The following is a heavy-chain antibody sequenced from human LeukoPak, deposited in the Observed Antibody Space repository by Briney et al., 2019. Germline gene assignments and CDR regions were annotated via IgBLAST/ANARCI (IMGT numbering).Heavy chain of an antibody. Sequence: ASVKVSCKASGYTFTSYDINWVRQATGQGLEWMGWMDPNSGKTSYPQTVERRVTMTRNASISTAYMELSSLRSEDTAVYYCARVAAEDLGYCSGGSCYSEGRGFDIWGQGTMVTVSS. CDR1: GYTFTSYD. CDR3: ARVAAEDLGYCSGGSCYSEGRGFDI. V-gene: IGHV1-8*01. J-gene: IGHJ3*02. CDR2: MDPNSGKT. D-gene: IGHD2-15*01.